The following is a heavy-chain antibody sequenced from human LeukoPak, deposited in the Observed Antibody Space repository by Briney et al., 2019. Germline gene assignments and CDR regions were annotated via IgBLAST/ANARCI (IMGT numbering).Heavy chain of an antibody. CDR2: INPSGGST. Sequence: ASVKVSCRASGYTFTSYYIHWVRQALGQGLEWMGIINPSGGSTSYAQKFQGRVTMTRDTSTSTVYMELSSLRSEDTALYYCARGSGDYYGLDIWGQGTMVTVSS. D-gene: IGHD3-16*01. CDR1: GYTFTSYY. CDR3: ARGSGDYYGLDI. J-gene: IGHJ3*02. V-gene: IGHV1-46*01.